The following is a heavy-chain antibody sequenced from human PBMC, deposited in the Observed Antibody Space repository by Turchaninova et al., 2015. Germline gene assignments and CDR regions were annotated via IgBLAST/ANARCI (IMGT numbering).Heavy chain of an antibody. CDR3: ARGARGYSYGPFDS. Sequence: QVQLQVSGPGLVKPSATLSRSCTVPGGSSSSFYWSWIRPPPGKGLEGIGYIYYRGSTNYNPSLKSQVTISVETSKSQFSRKLNSVTAADTAVYYCARGARGYSYGPFDSWGQGTLVTVS. J-gene: IGHJ4*02. CDR2: IYYRGST. V-gene: IGHV4-59*01. D-gene: IGHD5-18*01. CDR1: GGSSSSFY.